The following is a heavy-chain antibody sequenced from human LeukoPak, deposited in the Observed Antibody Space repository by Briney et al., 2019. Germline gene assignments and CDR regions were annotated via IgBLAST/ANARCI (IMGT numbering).Heavy chain of an antibody. D-gene: IGHD1-1*01. J-gene: IGHJ6*02. V-gene: IGHV3-21*01. CDR3: AGDLNWNDAGDYYYYGMDV. Sequence: GGSLRLSCAASGFTFSSYSMNWVRQAPEKGLEWVSSISSSSSYIYYADSVKGRFTISRDNAKNSLYLQMNSLRAEDTAVYYCAGDLNWNDAGDYYYYGMDVWGQGTTVTVSS. CDR2: ISSSSSYI. CDR1: GFTFSSYS.